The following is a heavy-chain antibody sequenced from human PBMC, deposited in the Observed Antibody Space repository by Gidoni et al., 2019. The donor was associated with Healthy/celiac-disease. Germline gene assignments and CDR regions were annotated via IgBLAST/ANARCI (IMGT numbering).Heavy chain of an antibody. CDR1: GFTFSSYA. D-gene: IGHD3-10*01. V-gene: IGHV3-23*01. CDR2: ISGSGGST. J-gene: IGHJ4*02. CDR3: AKEGLWFGELLEGFDY. Sequence: EVQLLESGGGLVQPGGSLRLSCAASGFTFSSYAMSWVRQAPGKGLEWVSAISGSGGSTYYAESVKGRFTISRDNSKNTLYLQMNSLRAEDTAVYYCAKEGLWFGELLEGFDYWGQGTLVTVSS.